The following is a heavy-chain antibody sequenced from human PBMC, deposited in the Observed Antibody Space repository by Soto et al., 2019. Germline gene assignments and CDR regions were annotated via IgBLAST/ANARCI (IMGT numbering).Heavy chain of an antibody. CDR3: ARARPGNLDAFDI. CDR1: GYTFTGYY. Sequence: ASVKVSCKASGYTFTGYYMHWVRQALGQGLEWMGWINPNSGGTNYAQKFQGWVTMTRDTSISTAYMELSRLRSDDTAVYYCARARPGNLDAFDIWGQGTMVTVSS. J-gene: IGHJ3*02. CDR2: INPNSGGT. V-gene: IGHV1-2*04. D-gene: IGHD3-10*01.